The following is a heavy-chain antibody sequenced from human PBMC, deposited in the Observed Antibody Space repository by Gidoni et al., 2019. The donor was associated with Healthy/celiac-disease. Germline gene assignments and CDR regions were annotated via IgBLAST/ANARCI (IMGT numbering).Heavy chain of an antibody. CDR3: ARGAHTIFGVVINEYFDY. CDR2: IWYDGSNK. V-gene: IGHV3-33*01. CDR1: GFTFSSYG. D-gene: IGHD3-3*01. Sequence: QVQLVESGGGVVQPGRSLRLTCAASGFTFSSYGMHWVRQAPGKGLELVAVIWYDGSNKYYADSVKGRFTISRDNSKNTLYLQMNSLRAEDTAVYYCARGAHTIFGVVINEYFDYWGQGTLVTVSS. J-gene: IGHJ4*02.